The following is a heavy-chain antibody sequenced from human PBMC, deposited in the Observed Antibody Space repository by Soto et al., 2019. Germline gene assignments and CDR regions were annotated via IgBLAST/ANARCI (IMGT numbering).Heavy chain of an antibody. Sequence: GASVKVSCKASGYTLTSYAMHWVRQAPGQRLEWMGWINAGNGNTKYSQKFQGRVTITRDTSASTAYMELSSLRSEDTAVYYCARGGYYYYGMDVWGQGTTVTASS. CDR2: INAGNGNT. J-gene: IGHJ6*02. V-gene: IGHV1-3*01. D-gene: IGHD3-16*01. CDR3: ARGGYYYYGMDV. CDR1: GYTLTSYA.